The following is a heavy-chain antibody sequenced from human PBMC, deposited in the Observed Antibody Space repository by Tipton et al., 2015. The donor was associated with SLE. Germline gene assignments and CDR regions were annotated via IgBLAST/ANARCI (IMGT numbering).Heavy chain of an antibody. V-gene: IGHV4-31*01. CDR2: IYYSGST. J-gene: IGHJ5*02. Sequence: TLSLTCTVSGGSISSGGYYWSWIRQHPGKGLEWIGYIYYSGSTYYNPSLKSLVTISVDTSKNQFSLKLSSVTAADTAVYYCARGIPTFWRGYRSGWFDPWGQGTLVTVSS. D-gene: IGHD3-3*01. CDR3: ARGIPTFWRGYRSGWFDP. CDR1: GGSISSGGYY.